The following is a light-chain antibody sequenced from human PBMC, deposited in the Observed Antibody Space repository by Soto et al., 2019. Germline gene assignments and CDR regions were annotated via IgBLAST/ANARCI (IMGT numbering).Light chain of an antibody. J-gene: IGKJ1*01. V-gene: IGKV1-39*01. Sequence: DIQMTQSPSSLSASVGDSVTVTCRASQPIGTSLHWYQQKAGKAPRVLIFSASRLQSGVSSRFSGSGSGTHFTLTISSLRPEDSASYYCLQGYNSFWTFGQGTKVEIK. CDR2: SAS. CDR1: QPIGTS. CDR3: LQGYNSFWT.